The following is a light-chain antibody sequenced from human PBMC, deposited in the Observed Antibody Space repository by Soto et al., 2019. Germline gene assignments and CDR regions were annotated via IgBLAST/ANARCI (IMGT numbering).Light chain of an antibody. Sequence: EIVMTQSPATLSVSPGERATLSCRASQSVSSNLAWYQQKPGQAPRILIYGASTRATGIPARFSGSGSGTEFTLTISSLQSEDFEVYYCQQYTNWPPWTLGQGSKVEIK. CDR3: QQYTNWPPWT. J-gene: IGKJ1*01. CDR1: QSVSSN. CDR2: GAS. V-gene: IGKV3-15*01.